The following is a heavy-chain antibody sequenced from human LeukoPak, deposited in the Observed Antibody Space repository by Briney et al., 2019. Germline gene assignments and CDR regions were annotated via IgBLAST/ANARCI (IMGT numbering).Heavy chain of an antibody. CDR3: AREGDIVVVVAATGRDGTYYFDY. V-gene: IGHV3-30*04. CDR1: GFTFSSYA. CDR2: ISYDGSNK. D-gene: IGHD2-15*01. J-gene: IGHJ4*02. Sequence: GSLRLSCAASGFTFSSYAMHWVRQAPGKGLEWVAVISYDGSNKYYADSVKGRFTISRDNSKNTLYLQMNSLRAEDTAVYYCAREGDIVVVVAATGRDGTYYFDYWGQGTLVTVSS.